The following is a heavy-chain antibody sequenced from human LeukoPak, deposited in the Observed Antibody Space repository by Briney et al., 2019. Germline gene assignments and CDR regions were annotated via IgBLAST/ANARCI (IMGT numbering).Heavy chain of an antibody. Sequence: GGSLRLSCAASGFTFSSYSMNWVRQAPGKGLEWVSSISSSSSYIYYADSVKGRFTVSRDNGKNSLLLQMNSLRAEDTALYYCARGYSRAAFDIWGQGTVVAVSS. V-gene: IGHV3-21*01. CDR2: ISSSSSYI. D-gene: IGHD2-15*01. CDR1: GFTFSSYS. CDR3: ARGYSRAAFDI. J-gene: IGHJ3*02.